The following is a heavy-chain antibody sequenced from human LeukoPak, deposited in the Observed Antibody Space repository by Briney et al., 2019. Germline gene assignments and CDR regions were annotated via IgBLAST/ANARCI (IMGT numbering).Heavy chain of an antibody. CDR2: INPSGGST. Sequence: ASVKVSCKASGYTFTGYYMNWVRQAPGQGLEWMGIINPSGGSTSYAQKLQGRVNMTTDTSTSTAYMELRSLRSDDTAVYYCARRSGYCSSTSCYADYYYYMDVWGKGTTVTVSS. CDR3: ARRSGYCSSTSCYADYYYYMDV. CDR1: GYTFTGYY. V-gene: IGHV1-46*01. D-gene: IGHD2-2*01. J-gene: IGHJ6*03.